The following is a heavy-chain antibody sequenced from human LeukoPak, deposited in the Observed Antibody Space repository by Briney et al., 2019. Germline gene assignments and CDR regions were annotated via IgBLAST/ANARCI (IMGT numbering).Heavy chain of an antibody. V-gene: IGHV3-23*05. CDR2: IHPSSINT. CDR1: GFNFMQYG. CDR3: ARDPSTLLPTDDS. D-gene: IGHD2-2*01. J-gene: IGHJ4*02. Sequence: GGSLRLSCVGSGFNFMQYGMMWVRQAPGKGLEWVSTIHPSSINTHHADSVKGRFTISRDNSKNTLYLQMNSLRVEDTAIYYCARDPSTLLPTDDSWGQGTLVAVSS.